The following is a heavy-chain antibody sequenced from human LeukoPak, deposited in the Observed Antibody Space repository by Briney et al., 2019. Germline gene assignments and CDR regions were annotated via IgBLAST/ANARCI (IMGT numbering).Heavy chain of an antibody. CDR1: GGTFSSYA. J-gene: IGHJ6*03. CDR3: ASTTCPDYSNLRGECYYYYMDV. Sequence: SVKVSCKASGGTFSSYAISWVRQAPGQGLEWMGGIFPIFGTANYAQKFQGRVTITTDESTSTAYMELSSLRSEDTAVYYCASTTCPDYSNLRGECYYYYMDVWGKGTTVTVSS. CDR2: IFPIFGTA. D-gene: IGHD4-11*01. V-gene: IGHV1-69*05.